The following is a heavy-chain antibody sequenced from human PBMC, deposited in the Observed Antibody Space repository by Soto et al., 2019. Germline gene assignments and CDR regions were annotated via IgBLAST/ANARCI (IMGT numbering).Heavy chain of an antibody. V-gene: IGHV1-69*13. J-gene: IGHJ4*02. CDR1: GGTFSSYA. CDR2: IIPIFGTA. Sequence: VASVKVSCKASGGTFSSYAISWVRQAPGQGLEWMGGIIPIFGTANYAQKFQGRVTITADESTSTAYMELSSLRSEDTAVYYCARAPRGNYGYPSYFDYWGQGTLVTVS. CDR3: ARAPRGNYGYPSYFDY. D-gene: IGHD3-10*01.